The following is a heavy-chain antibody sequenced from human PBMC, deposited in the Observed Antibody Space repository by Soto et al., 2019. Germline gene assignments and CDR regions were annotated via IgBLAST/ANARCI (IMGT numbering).Heavy chain of an antibody. CDR1: GYTFTGYY. V-gene: IGHV1-2*04. CDR2: INPNSGGT. Sequence: GASVKVSCKASGYTFTGYYMHWVRQAPGQGLEWMGWINPNSGGTNYAQKFQGWVTMTRDTSISTAYMELSRLRSDDTAVYYCARGPEGQQLVPYHYWGQGTLVTVSS. D-gene: IGHD6-13*01. CDR3: ARGPEGQQLVPYHY. J-gene: IGHJ4*02.